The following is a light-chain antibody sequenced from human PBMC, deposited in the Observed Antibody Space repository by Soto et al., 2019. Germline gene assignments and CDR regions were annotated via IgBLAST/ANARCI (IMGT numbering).Light chain of an antibody. V-gene: IGLV1-40*01. J-gene: IGLJ1*01. CDR2: RNN. Sequence: QTVVTQPPSVSGAPGQRVTISCTGSSSNIGAGYDVHWYQQLPGTAPKLLIYRNNQRPSGVPDRFSGSKSGTSASLAISGLRSEDEADYYCAAWDDRLSGFVFATGTKVTVL. CDR1: SSNIGAGYD. CDR3: AAWDDRLSGFV.